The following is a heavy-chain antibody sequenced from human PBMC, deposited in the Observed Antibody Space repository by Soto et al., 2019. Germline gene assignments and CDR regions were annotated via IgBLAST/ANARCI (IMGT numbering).Heavy chain of an antibody. CDR2: INHSGST. CDR3: ARSTMIVVVITPLAYYGMDV. J-gene: IGHJ6*02. CDR1: GGSFSGYY. V-gene: IGHV4-34*01. D-gene: IGHD3-22*01. Sequence: TSETLSLTCAVYGGSFSGYYWSWIRQPPGKGLEWIGEINHSGSTNYNPSLKSRVTISVDTSKNQFSLKLSSVTAADTAVYYCARSTMIVVVITPLAYYGMDVWGQGTTVTVSS.